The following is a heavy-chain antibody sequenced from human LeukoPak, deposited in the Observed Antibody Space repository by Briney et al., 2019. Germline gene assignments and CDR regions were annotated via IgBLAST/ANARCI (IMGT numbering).Heavy chain of an antibody. CDR3: ARAGRLSYYYGSGTYYYMDV. J-gene: IGHJ6*03. V-gene: IGHV4-39*07. CDR2: MYYSGSP. D-gene: IGHD3-10*01. CDR1: GGSINRTTYY. Sequence: SETLSLTCTVSGGSINRTTYYWGWIRQPPGKGLEWIGSMYYSGSPYYNPSLKSRVTISVDTSKNQFSLKLSSVTAADTAVYYCARAGRLSYYYGSGTYYYMDVWGKGTTVTISS.